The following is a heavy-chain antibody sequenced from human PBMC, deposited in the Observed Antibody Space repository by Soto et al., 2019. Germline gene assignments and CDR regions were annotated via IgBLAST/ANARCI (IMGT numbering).Heavy chain of an antibody. CDR1: GYTFTSYG. CDR3: ARVEVVWLFSPPWDP. Sequence: QVQLVQSGAEVKKPGASVKVSCKASGYTFTSYGISWVRQAPGQGLEWMGWISAYNGNTNYAQKLQGRVTITTDTSTSTAYMELRSLRSDDTAVYYCARVEVVWLFSPPWDPWGQGTLVTVSS. J-gene: IGHJ5*02. V-gene: IGHV1-18*01. D-gene: IGHD3-22*01. CDR2: ISAYNGNT.